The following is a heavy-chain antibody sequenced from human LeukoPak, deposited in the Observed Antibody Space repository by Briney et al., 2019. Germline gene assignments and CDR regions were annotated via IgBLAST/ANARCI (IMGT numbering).Heavy chain of an antibody. D-gene: IGHD1-20*01. Sequence: PGGSLILSCAASGFTFSDYYMSWIRQAPGKGLEGVSYISSSGSTIYYADSVKGRFTISRDNAKNSLYLQMNSLRAEDTAVYYCARDCQPDYNWIHGDWFDPWGQGTLVTVSS. CDR2: ISSSGSTI. CDR3: ARDCQPDYNWIHGDWFDP. V-gene: IGHV3-11*04. J-gene: IGHJ5*02. CDR1: GFTFSDYY.